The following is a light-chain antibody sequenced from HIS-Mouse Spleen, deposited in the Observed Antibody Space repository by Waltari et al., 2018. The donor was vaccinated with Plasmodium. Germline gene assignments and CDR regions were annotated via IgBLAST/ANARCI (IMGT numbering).Light chain of an antibody. J-gene: IGLJ3*02. V-gene: IGLV2-11*01. CDR2: DVS. CDR1: SSDVGGYAY. CDR3: CSYAGSYTWV. Sequence: QSALTPPRSVSGSPGPSVTISCTGTSSDVGGYAYFAWYQQHPGKAPKLMIYDVSKRPSGVPDRFSGSKSGNTASLTISGLQAEDEADYYCCSYAGSYTWVFGGGTKLTVL.